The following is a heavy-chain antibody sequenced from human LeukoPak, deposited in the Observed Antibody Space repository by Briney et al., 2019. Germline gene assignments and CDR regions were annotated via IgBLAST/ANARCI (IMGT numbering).Heavy chain of an antibody. CDR1: GGSVSSGSYY. J-gene: IGHJ4*02. CDR2: IYTSGST. D-gene: IGHD2-2*01. CDR3: ARDRSWYQLQDI. V-gene: IGHV4-61*02. Sequence: SETLSLTCTVSGGSVSSGSYYWSWIRQPAGKGLEWIGRIYTSGSTNYNPSLKSRVTMSVDTSKNQFSLKLSSVTAADTAVYYCARDRSWYQLQDIWGQGTLVTVSS.